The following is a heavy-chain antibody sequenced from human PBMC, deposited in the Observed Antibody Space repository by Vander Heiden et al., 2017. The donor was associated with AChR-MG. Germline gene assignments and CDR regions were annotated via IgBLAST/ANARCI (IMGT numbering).Heavy chain of an antibody. V-gene: IGHV3-33*01. CDR1: GFTFSSYG. J-gene: IGHJ6*02. D-gene: IGHD2-2*01. CDR2: IWYDGSNK. Sequence: QVQLVESGGGVVQPGRSLRPSGAASGFTFSSYGMHWVRQAPGKGLEWVAVIWYDGSNKYYADSVKGRVTISRDNSKNTLYRQMNSLRAEETAVYYCAREGYFSSTSCSNYGMDVWGQGSTVTVSS. CDR3: AREGYFSSTSCSNYGMDV.